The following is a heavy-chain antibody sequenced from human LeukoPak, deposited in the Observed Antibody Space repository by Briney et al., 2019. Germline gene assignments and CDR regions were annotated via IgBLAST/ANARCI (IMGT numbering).Heavy chain of an antibody. D-gene: IGHD2-2*01. CDR1: GFTFSSYS. V-gene: IGHV3-21*01. J-gene: IGHJ4*02. CDR3: ARDSAAQAVDY. CDR2: ISSSSSYI. Sequence: GGSLRLSCAASGFTFSSYSMNWVRQAPGKGLEWVSSISSSSSYIYYADSVKGRFTITRDNAKNSLYLQMNSLRAEDTAVYYCARDSAAQAVDYRGQGTLVTVSS.